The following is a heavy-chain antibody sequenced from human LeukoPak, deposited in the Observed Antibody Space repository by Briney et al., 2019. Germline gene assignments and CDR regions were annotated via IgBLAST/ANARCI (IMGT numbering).Heavy chain of an antibody. V-gene: IGHV1-2*07. J-gene: IGHJ4*02. CDR2: INPNSGGT. Sequence: ASVTVSFKASGYTFTVYYMHWVRQALGQGLEWMGWINPNSGGTNYAYKFQGRVTMTRDTAISTAYMELSRLRSDDTAVYYCATPERGYSGYDFGSWGQGTLVTVSS. CDR1: GYTFTVYY. CDR3: ATPERGYSGYDFGS. D-gene: IGHD5-12*01.